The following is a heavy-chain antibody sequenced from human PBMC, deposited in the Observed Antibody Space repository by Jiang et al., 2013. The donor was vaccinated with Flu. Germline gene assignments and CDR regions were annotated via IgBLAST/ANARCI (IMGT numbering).Heavy chain of an antibody. CDR3: ARDSGVWTGALED. D-gene: IGHD3/OR15-3a*01. Sequence: PGLVKASETLSLTCTVSGGSISNYYWIWIRQPPGKGLEWIGYIHYSGSTNYSPSFKSRVTISVDTSRNQVSLKLTSVTAADTAVYYCARDSGVWTGALEDWGQGTLVTVSS. CDR2: IHYSGST. V-gene: IGHV4-59*01. J-gene: IGHJ4*02. CDR1: GGSISNYY.